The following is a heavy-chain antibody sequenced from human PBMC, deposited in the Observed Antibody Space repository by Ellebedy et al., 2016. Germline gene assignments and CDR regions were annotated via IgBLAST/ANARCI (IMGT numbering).Heavy chain of an antibody. Sequence: SETLSLTCTVSGGSISSGGYSWSWIRQPPGKGLEWIGYIYHSGSTYYNPSLKSRVTISVDTSKNQFSLKLSSVTAADTAVYYCAREGVGGYDTLLLGIDYWGQGTLVTVSS. J-gene: IGHJ4*02. CDR1: GGSISSGGYS. CDR3: AREGVGGYDTLLLGIDY. V-gene: IGHV4-30-2*01. D-gene: IGHD5-12*01. CDR2: IYHSGST.